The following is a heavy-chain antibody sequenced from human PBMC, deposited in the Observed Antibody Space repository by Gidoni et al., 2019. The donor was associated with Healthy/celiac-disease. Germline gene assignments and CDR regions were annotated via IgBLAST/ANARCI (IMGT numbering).Heavy chain of an antibody. CDR2: INPSGGST. Sequence: QVQLVQSGAEVKKPGASVKVSCTASGYTFPSYYMHWVRQAPGQGLEWMGIINPSGGSTSYAQKFQGRVTMTRDTSTSTVYMELSSLRSEDTAVYYCARVGIVVVPAAMPRGAFDIWGQGTMVTVSS. V-gene: IGHV1-46*01. D-gene: IGHD2-2*03. CDR3: ARVGIVVVPAAMPRGAFDI. J-gene: IGHJ3*02. CDR1: GYTFPSYY.